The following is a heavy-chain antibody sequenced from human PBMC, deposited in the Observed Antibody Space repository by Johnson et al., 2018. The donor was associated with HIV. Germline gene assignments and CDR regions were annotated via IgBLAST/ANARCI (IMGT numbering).Heavy chain of an antibody. CDR1: GFTFSSYW. J-gene: IGHJ3*01. CDR2: IKQDGSEK. CDR3: TIPYYYDSGGYQ. Sequence: VQLVESGGGVVRPGGSLRLSCAASGFTFSSYWMSWVRQAPGKGLEWVANIKQDGSEKYYADSVKGRFTISRDNSKNTLYLQMDSLRAEDMAVYYCTIPYYYDSGGYQWGQGTMVTVSS. D-gene: IGHD3-22*01. V-gene: IGHV3-7*01.